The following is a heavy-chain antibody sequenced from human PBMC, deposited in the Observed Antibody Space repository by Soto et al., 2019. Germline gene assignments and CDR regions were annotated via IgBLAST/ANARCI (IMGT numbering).Heavy chain of an antibody. J-gene: IGHJ5*01. CDR2: VYWDDAK. V-gene: IGHV2-5*06. D-gene: IGHD3-3*01. CDR3: AHRPLLTFFGLVTQTNVWFHS. CDR1: GFSLSTSGAS. Sequence: QITLKESGPTLVNPTQTLTLTCTFSGFSLSTSGASVGWIRQPPGKALEWLALVYWDDAKRYGPSIKNRVTTTKDTTKTQVVLTRTHAEPVDTTTYYCAHRPLLTFFGLVTQTNVWFHSWGQGTLVTVPS.